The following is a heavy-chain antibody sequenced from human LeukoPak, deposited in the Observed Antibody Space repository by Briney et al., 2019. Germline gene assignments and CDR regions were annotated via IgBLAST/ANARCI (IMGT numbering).Heavy chain of an antibody. J-gene: IGHJ4*02. V-gene: IGHV3-53*01. D-gene: IGHD3-10*01. CDR3: ARDYYGSADY. CDR1: GFTVSTKY. Sequence: PGGSLRLSCAASGFTVSTKYMSWVRQAPGKGLEWVSVIYTGDTTYYADSVKGRFTISRDNAKNSLYLQMNSLRAEDTAVYYCARDYYGSADYWGQGTLVTVSS. CDR2: IYTGDTT.